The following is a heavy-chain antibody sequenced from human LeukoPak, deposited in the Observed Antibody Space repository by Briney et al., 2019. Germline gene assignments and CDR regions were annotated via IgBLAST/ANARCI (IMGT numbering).Heavy chain of an antibody. D-gene: IGHD3-10*01. J-gene: IGHJ4*02. Sequence: PSETLSLTCTVSGGSISSSSYYWGWIRQPPGKGLEWIGSIYYSGSTYYNPSLKSRVTISVDTSKNQFSLKLSSVTAADTAVYYCARERITTNSVDYWGQGTLVTVSS. V-gene: IGHV4-39*01. CDR1: GGSISSSSYY. CDR3: ARERITTNSVDY. CDR2: IYYSGST.